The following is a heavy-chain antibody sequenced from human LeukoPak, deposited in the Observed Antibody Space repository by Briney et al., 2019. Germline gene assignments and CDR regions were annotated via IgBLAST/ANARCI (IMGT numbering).Heavy chain of an antibody. CDR2: ISGSGGST. Sequence: QAGGSLRLSCAASGFTFSSYAMSWDRQAPGKGLEWVSAISGSGGSTYYADSVKGRFTISRDNSKNTLYLQMNSLRAEDTAVYYCAREVRGSGYYSALGYFDYWGQGTLVTVSS. CDR1: GFTFSSYA. CDR3: AREVRGSGYYSALGYFDY. J-gene: IGHJ4*02. D-gene: IGHD3-22*01. V-gene: IGHV3-23*01.